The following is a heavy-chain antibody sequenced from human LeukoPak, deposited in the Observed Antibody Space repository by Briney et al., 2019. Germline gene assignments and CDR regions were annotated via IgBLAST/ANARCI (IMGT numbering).Heavy chain of an antibody. CDR1: GYTFTGYY. Sequence: GASVKVSCKASGYTFTGYYMHWVRQAPGQGLEWMGWINPNSGGTNYSQKFQGRVTMTRETSISTAYMELSRLRSDDTAVYYCARAGNYDFWSGYYAPGVRYYMDVWGKGTTVTVSS. CDR3: ARAGNYDFWSGYYAPGVRYYMDV. CDR2: INPNSGGT. D-gene: IGHD3-3*01. J-gene: IGHJ6*03. V-gene: IGHV1-2*02.